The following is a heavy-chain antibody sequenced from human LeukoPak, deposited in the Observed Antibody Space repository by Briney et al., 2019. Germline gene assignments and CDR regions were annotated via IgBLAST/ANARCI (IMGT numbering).Heavy chain of an antibody. CDR3: ARDLDTYVVLIAYDTFDI. CDR1: GFTFSSYS. D-gene: IGHD2-21*01. CDR2: ITSSGTYI. Sequence: PGGSLRLSCAASGFTFSSYSMNWVRQAPGKGLEWVSTITSSGTYIYNADSVKGRFTVSRDNAKNSLFLQMNSLRPEDTAVYYCARDLDTYVVLIAYDTFDIWGQGTTVTVSP. V-gene: IGHV3-21*01. J-gene: IGHJ3*02.